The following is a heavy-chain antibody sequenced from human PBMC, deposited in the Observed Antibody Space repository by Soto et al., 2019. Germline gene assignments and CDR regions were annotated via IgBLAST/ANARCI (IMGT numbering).Heavy chain of an antibody. Sequence: ETLSLTCAVSGVSIISGYLSWIRQPPGKGLEWIGYISYSGNTNYNPSLKSRVTMSVDTPKNQFSLRLSSVTTADTAVYYCAGLRGYAGSPIDYWGQGTPVTVSS. CDR3: AGLRGYAGSPIDY. CDR2: ISYSGNT. V-gene: IGHV4-59*01. D-gene: IGHD2-15*01. CDR1: GVSIISGY. J-gene: IGHJ4*02.